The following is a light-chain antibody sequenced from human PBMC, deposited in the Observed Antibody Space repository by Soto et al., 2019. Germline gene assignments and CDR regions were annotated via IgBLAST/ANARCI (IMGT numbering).Light chain of an antibody. J-gene: IGLJ1*01. CDR3: DSFTSSGLYV. CDR2: DVS. Sequence: QSALTQPASVSGSPGQSITISCTGSSSDVGAYNYVSWYQQHPGKAPKVIVYDVSNRPSGVSNRFSGSKSGNTASLTISGLQAEDEADYYCDSFTSSGLYVFGTGTKVTVL. V-gene: IGLV2-14*03. CDR1: SSDVGAYNY.